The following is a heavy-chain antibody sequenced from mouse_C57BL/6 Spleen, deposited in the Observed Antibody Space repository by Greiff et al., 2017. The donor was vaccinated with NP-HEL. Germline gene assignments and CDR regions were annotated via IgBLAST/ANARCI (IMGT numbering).Heavy chain of an antibody. CDR2: INYDGSST. V-gene: IGHV5-16*01. CDR3: AREDYATPGFAY. J-gene: IGHJ3*01. D-gene: IGHD1-1*01. Sequence: EVQRVESEGGLVQPGSSMKLSCTASGFTFSDYYMAWVRQVPEKGLEWVANINYDGSSTYYLDSLKSRFIISRDNAKNILYLQRSSLKSEDTATYYCAREDYATPGFAYWGQGTLVTVSA. CDR1: GFTFSDYY.